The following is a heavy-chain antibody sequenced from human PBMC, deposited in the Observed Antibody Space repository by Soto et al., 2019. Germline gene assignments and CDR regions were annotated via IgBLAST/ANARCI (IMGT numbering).Heavy chain of an antibody. V-gene: IGHV3-23*01. CDR3: AKDGVPGWASSRAGMDV. D-gene: IGHD6-19*01. J-gene: IGHJ6*02. CDR2: ISGSGGST. Sequence: GGSLRLSCAASGFTFSSYAMSWVRQAPGKGLEWVSAISGSGGSTYYADSVKGRFTISRDNSKNTLYLQMNSLRAEDTAVYYCAKDGVPGWASSRAGMDVWGQGTPVTVSS. CDR1: GFTFSSYA.